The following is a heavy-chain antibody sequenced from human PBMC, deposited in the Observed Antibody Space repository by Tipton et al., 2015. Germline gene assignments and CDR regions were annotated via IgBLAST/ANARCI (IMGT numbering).Heavy chain of an antibody. V-gene: IGHV4-59*12. D-gene: IGHD5/OR15-5a*01. CDR2: IYYSGST. J-gene: IGHJ4*02. Sequence: QLVQSGAEVKPSETLSLTCTVSGGSISRYYWSWIRQPPGKGLEWIAYIYYSGSTNYNPSLKSRVTISVDTSKNQFFLNVTSVTAADTAVYYCARDSVSTFYWGQGTLVTVSS. CDR1: GGSISRYY. CDR3: ARDSVSTFY.